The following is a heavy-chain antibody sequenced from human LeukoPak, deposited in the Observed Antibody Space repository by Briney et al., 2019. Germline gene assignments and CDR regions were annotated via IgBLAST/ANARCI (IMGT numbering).Heavy chain of an antibody. CDR3: ARTLGYYGDYGYYYYYMDV. J-gene: IGHJ6*03. D-gene: IGHD4-17*01. CDR2: ISTSGGT. V-gene: IGHV4-4*09. Sequence: SETLSLTCTVSGGPIRSYYWSWIRQPSGKGLEWMGYISTSGGTNYNPSLRSRVTISVDTSKDQFSLKLSSVTAADTAVYFCARTLGYYGDYGYYYYYMDVWGKGTTVTVSS. CDR1: GGPIRSYY.